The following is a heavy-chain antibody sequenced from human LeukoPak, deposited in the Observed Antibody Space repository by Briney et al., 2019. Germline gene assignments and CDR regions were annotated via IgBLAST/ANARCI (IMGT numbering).Heavy chain of an antibody. V-gene: IGHV1-69*13. CDR2: IIPIFGTA. D-gene: IGHD2-2*02. J-gene: IGHJ3*02. CDR1: GGTFSSYA. CDR3: ARDFERTIVVVPAAIGAFDI. Sequence: SVKVSCKASGGTFSSYAISWVRQAPGQGLEWMGGIIPIFGTANYAQKFQGRVTITADESTSTAYMELSSLRSEDTAVYYCARDFERTIVVVPAAIGAFDIWGQGTMVTASS.